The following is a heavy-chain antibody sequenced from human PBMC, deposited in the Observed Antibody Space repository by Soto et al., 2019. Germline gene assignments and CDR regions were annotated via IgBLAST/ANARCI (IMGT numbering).Heavy chain of an antibody. CDR1: GFTFSNYA. D-gene: IGHD4-17*01. CDR2: ISASGGTT. V-gene: IGHV3-23*01. J-gene: IGHJ4*02. Sequence: EVELLESGGGLVQPGGSLRLSCAASGFTFSNYAMSWVRQAPGKGLEWVSVISASGGTTYYADSVKGRLTIARDNSKNTLYLQMNSLRAEDTAVYYCAKGKYGYYDTGCDYWGQGTLVTVSS. CDR3: AKGKYGYYDTGCDY.